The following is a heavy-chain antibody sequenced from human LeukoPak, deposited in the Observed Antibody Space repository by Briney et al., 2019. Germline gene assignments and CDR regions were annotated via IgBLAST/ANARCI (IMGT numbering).Heavy chain of an antibody. CDR2: INQDGSEK. Sequence: GGSLRLSCAASGSTSSRYYMSWVRQTPGKGLEWVANINQDGSEKNYVDSVKGRFTISRDNAKNSLYLQMNSLRAEDTAVYYCARAAGWVLAYWGQGTLVTVSS. J-gene: IGHJ4*02. CDR1: GSTSSRYY. D-gene: IGHD6-25*01. V-gene: IGHV3-7*04. CDR3: ARAAGWVLAY.